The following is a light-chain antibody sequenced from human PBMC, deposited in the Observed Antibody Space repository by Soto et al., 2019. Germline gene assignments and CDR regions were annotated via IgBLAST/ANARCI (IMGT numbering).Light chain of an antibody. J-gene: IGLJ2*01. Sequence: QSALTQPPSASGSPGQSVTFSCTGTSSDVGRYDYVSWYQQHPGKAPKVMIYEVVKRPSGVPDRFSGSKSGNTASLTVSGLQAEDEADYYCSSYAGSNNWGVFGGGTQLTVL. CDR3: SSYAGSNNWGV. V-gene: IGLV2-8*01. CDR2: EVV. CDR1: SSDVGRYDY.